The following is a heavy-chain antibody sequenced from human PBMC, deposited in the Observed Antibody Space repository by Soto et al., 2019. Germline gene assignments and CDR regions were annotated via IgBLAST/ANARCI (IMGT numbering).Heavy chain of an antibody. J-gene: IGHJ5*02. CDR1: GGSISSGGYY. CDR2: IYYSGST. CDR3: ARVPGP. V-gene: IGHV4-31*01. Sequence: QVQLQESGPGLVKPSQTLSLTCTVSGGSISSGGYYWSWIRQHPGKGLEWIGYIYYSGSTYYNPXLXSXXTISVDSSEHLFSLTLSSVTAAAPAVYHCARVPGPWGQGTLVTVSS.